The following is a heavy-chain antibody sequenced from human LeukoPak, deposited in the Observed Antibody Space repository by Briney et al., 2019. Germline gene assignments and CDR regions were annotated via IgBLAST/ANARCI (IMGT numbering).Heavy chain of an antibody. Sequence: GGSLRLSCAASGFSFSSYSMNWVRQAPGKGLEWVSYISSSSSTIYYVDSVKGRFTISRDNAKNSLYLQMNSLRAEDTAVYYCARLGYCYGHTYFDYWGQGTLVTVSS. D-gene: IGHD5-18*01. V-gene: IGHV3-48*01. J-gene: IGHJ4*02. CDR1: GFSFSSYS. CDR2: ISSSSSTI. CDR3: ARLGYCYGHTYFDY.